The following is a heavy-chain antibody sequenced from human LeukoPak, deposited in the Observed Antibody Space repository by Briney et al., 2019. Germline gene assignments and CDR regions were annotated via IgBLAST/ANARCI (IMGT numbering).Heavy chain of an antibody. Sequence: PGGSLRLSCEVSGFSVSNNYMNWVRQAPGKGLEWVSATFTGGTTHYADSVKGRFTISRDTSKNTLHLQMNSPRPEDTAVYYCAREGYHNSRGSQSWYTAAWGQGTLVIVSS. CDR2: TFTGGTT. CDR1: GFSVSNNY. CDR3: AREGYHNSRGSQSWYTAA. V-gene: IGHV3-53*01. D-gene: IGHD2/OR15-2a*01. J-gene: IGHJ5*02.